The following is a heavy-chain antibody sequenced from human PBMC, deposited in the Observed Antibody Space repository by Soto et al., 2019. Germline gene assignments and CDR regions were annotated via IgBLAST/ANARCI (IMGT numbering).Heavy chain of an antibody. D-gene: IGHD1-26*01. CDR1: GYTFTSDG. CDR2: ISAYNGNT. Sequence: GGPVNVSCKASGYTFTSDGISWVRQAPGQGLEWMGWISAYNGNTNYAQKLQGRVTMTTDTSTSTAYMELRSLRSDDTAVYYCARDGTGGSYGVEWFDPWGQGTLVTVSS. J-gene: IGHJ5*02. CDR3: ARDGTGGSYGVEWFDP. V-gene: IGHV1-18*04.